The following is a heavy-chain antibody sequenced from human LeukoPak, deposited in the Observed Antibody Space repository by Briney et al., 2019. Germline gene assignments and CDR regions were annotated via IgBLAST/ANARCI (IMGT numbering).Heavy chain of an antibody. Sequence: GGPLTLSCAASGFAFSIYGMHGLRQAPGKGRECLAVIWYDGSIKYYADSVKGRFTISRDNSKNTLYLQMNSLRAEDTAVYYCARDPQQWLVSYFDNWGQGILVTVSS. D-gene: IGHD6-19*01. CDR3: ARDPQQWLVSYFDN. CDR2: IWYDGSIK. J-gene: IGHJ4*02. V-gene: IGHV3-33*01. CDR1: GFAFSIYG.